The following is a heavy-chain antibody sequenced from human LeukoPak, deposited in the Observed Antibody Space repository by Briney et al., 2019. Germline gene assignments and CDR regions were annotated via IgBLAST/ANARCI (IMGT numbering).Heavy chain of an antibody. CDR2: IKQDGSEK. J-gene: IGHJ5*02. V-gene: IGHV3-7*01. Sequence: GGSLRLSCAASGFTFSTYWMTWVRQAPGKGLEWVANIKQDGSEKYFVDSAKGRFTISRDNANNSLYLQMNSLRAEDTAVYYCVRDNSVGDNAWWFDPWGQGTLVTVSS. CDR3: VRDNSVGDNAWWFDP. CDR1: GFTFSTYW. D-gene: IGHD1-26*01.